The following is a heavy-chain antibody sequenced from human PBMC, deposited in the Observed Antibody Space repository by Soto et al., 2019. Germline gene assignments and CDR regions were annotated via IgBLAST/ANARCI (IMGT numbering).Heavy chain of an antibody. CDR3: AKRDSFGTGAFDY. CDR2: ISEGGGGT. CDR1: GFTFSGHG. Sequence: EVQLLESGGGLVQPGGSLRLSCAASGFTFSGHGMSWVRQAPGKGLEWVSSISEGGGGTSYADSVKGRFTISRDNSKNTAHLQMNSLSAEDTAVYYCAKRDSFGTGAFDYWGQGTLVTVSS. J-gene: IGHJ4*02. V-gene: IGHV3-23*01. D-gene: IGHD5-18*01.